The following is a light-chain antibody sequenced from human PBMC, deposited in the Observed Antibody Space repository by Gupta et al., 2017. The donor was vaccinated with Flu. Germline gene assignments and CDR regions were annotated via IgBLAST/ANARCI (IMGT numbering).Light chain of an antibody. CDR3: QQRRSWPWT. Sequence: EIVLTQSPATLSLSPGERATLSCRASQSVISYLAWYQQKPGQAPRLLTYDASNRATGIPARFSGSGSGTDFTLTIGSLEPDDFAVYYCQQRRSWPWTFGQGTKVDIK. V-gene: IGKV3-11*01. CDR2: DAS. J-gene: IGKJ1*01. CDR1: QSVISY.